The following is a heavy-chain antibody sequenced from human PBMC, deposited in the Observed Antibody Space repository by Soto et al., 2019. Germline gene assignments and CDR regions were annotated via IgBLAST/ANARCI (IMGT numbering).Heavy chain of an antibody. V-gene: IGHV4-34*01. CDR3: VRDGTKTLRDWFDP. Sequence: SETLSLTCAVFGGSFSDSYWSWIRQSPEKGLEWIGEITNSGSTDYNPSLKSRVMMSVDTSKKQFSLKLRSVTAADTAVYYCVRDGTKTLRDWFDPWGQGISVTVSS. CDR1: GGSFSDSY. D-gene: IGHD1-1*01. CDR2: ITNSGST. J-gene: IGHJ5*02.